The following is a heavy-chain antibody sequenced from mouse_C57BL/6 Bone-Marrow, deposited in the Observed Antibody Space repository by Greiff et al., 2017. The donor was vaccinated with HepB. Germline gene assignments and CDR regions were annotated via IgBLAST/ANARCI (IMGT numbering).Heavy chain of an antibody. V-gene: IGHV1-81*01. CDR2: IYPRSGNT. D-gene: IGHD1-1*01. CDR1: GYTFTSYG. J-gene: IGHJ2*01. CDR3: ARSDTTVVAHFDY. Sequence: VQLQQSGAELARPGASVKLSCKASGYTFTSYGISWVKQRTGQGLEWIGEIYPRSGNTYYNEKFKGKATLTADKSSSTAYMELRSLTSEDSAVYFCARSDTTVVAHFDYWGQGTTLTVSS.